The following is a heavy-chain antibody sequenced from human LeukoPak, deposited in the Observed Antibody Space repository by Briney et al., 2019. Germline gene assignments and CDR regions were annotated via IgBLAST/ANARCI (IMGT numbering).Heavy chain of an antibody. V-gene: IGHV4-39*07. CDR1: GGSISSSSYY. CDR3: ARAFDYSEGNWFDP. D-gene: IGHD4-4*01. CDR2: IYYSGST. J-gene: IGHJ5*02. Sequence: SETLSLTCTVSGGSISSSSYYWGWIRQPPGKGLEWIGSIYYSGSTYYNPSLKSRVTISVDTSKNQFSLKLSSVTAADTAVYYCARAFDYSEGNWFDPWGQGTLVTVSS.